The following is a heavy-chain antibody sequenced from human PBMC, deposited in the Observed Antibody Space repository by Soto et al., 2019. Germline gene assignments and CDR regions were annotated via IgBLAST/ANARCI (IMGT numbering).Heavy chain of an antibody. D-gene: IGHD2-15*01. V-gene: IGHV1-69*01. CDR3: ARGGNRPAPSRSWGPGTLLHYGMDV. J-gene: IGHJ6*02. CDR2: IIPIFGTA. CDR1: GGTFSSYA. Sequence: QVQLVQSGAEVKKPGSSVKVSCKASGGTFSSYAISWVRQAPGQGLEWMGGIIPIFGTANYAQKFQGRVTNNAGESTRTGYKEPSSLRSGDTGGDFCARGGNRPAPSRSWGPGTLLHYGMDVWGQGTTVTGPS.